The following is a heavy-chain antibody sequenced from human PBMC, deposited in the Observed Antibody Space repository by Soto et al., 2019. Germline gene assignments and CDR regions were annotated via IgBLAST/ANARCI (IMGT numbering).Heavy chain of an antibody. CDR3: ARQVVGSSGGGDFDY. CDR2: IYPGDSDT. Sequence: GESLKISCKGSGYSFTSYWIGWVRQMPGKGLEWMGIIYPGDSDTRYSPSFQGQVTISADKSISTAYLQWSSLKASDTAMYYCARQVVGSSGGGDFDYWGQGTLVTVSS. D-gene: IGHD6-6*01. V-gene: IGHV5-51*01. J-gene: IGHJ4*02. CDR1: GYSFTSYW.